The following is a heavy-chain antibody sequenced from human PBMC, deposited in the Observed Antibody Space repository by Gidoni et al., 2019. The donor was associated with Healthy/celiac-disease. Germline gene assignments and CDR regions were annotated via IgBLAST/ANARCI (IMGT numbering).Heavy chain of an antibody. CDR1: GFTFSSYS. D-gene: IGHD3-16*01. J-gene: IGHJ2*01. CDR2: ISSSSSTI. V-gene: IGHV3-48*01. Sequence: EVQLVESGGGLVQPGGSLRLSCAASGFTFSSYSLNWVRQAPGKGLEWFSYISSSSSTIYYADSVKGRFTISRDNAKNSLYLQMNSLRAEDTAVYYCARRFEYFDLWGRGTLVTVSS. CDR3: ARRFEYFDL.